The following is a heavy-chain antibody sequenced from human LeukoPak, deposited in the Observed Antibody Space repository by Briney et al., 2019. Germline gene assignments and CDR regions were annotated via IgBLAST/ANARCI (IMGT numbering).Heavy chain of an antibody. CDR1: GGSISSYY. CDR2: IYYSGST. D-gene: IGHD3-10*01. J-gene: IGHJ5*02. CDR3: ARGAQWARGSVWFDP. V-gene: IGHV4-59*01. Sequence: SETLSLTCTVSGGSISSYYWSWIRQPPGKGLEWIGYIYYSGSTNYNPSLKSRITISVDTSKNQFSLKLSSVTAADTAVYYCARGAQWARGSVWFDPWGQGTLVTVSS.